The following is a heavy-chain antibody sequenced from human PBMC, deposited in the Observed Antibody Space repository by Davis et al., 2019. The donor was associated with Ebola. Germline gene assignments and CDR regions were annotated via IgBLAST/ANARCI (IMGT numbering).Heavy chain of an antibody. D-gene: IGHD6-19*01. CDR1: GFTFSSYS. Sequence: GESLKISCAASGFTFSSYSMNWVRQAPGKGLEWVSYISSSSSTIYYADSVKGRFTISRDNAKNSLYLQMNSLRDEDTAVYYCARRFPYSSGWGYFDYWGQGTLVTVSS. CDR2: ISSSSSTI. CDR3: ARRFPYSSGWGYFDY. V-gene: IGHV3-48*02. J-gene: IGHJ4*02.